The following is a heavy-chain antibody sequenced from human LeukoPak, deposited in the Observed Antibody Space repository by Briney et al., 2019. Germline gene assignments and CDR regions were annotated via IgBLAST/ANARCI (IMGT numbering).Heavy chain of an antibody. CDR1: GYTFTSYG. J-gene: IGHJ4*02. CDR2: ISAYNGNT. CDR3: ARSSGWYNFDY. D-gene: IGHD6-19*01. Sequence: ASVKVSCEASGYTFTSYGISWVRQAPGQGLEWMGWISAYNGNTNYAQKFQGWVTMTRHTSISTAYMELSRLRSDDTAVYYCARSSGWYNFDYWGQGTLVTVSS. V-gene: IGHV1-18*01.